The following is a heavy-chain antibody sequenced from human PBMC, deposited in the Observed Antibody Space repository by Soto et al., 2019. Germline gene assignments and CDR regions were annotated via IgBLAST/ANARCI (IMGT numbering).Heavy chain of an antibody. V-gene: IGHV4-34*01. CDR2: INHSGST. CDR3: ARGFEGYCSGGSCDVDP. D-gene: IGHD2-15*01. Sequence: SETLSLPCSVYGGSFRGYYWSWIRQPPGKGLEWIGKINHSGSTNYNPSLKSRVTISVDTSKNQFSLKLSSVTAADTAVYYCARGFEGYCSGGSCDVDPWGQGTLVTVSS. J-gene: IGHJ5*02. CDR1: GGSFRGYY.